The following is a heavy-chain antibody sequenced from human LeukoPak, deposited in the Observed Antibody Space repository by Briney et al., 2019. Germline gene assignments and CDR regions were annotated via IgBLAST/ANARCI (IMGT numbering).Heavy chain of an antibody. V-gene: IGHV4-59*01. CDR2: IYYSKST. J-gene: IGHJ6*03. CDR3: ARTTEAHSWRTRYYDSNRDV. CDR1: VVYFSSYY. D-gene: IGHD3-22*01. Sequence: ETLPLTCLFSVVYFSSYYWSWVRKPPSTVPEMIRNIYYSKSTNYNPSLKSRVTISVDTSNNQFSLKLSSVTAADTAVYNCARTTEAHSWRTRYYDSNRDVWGKGITVTVS.